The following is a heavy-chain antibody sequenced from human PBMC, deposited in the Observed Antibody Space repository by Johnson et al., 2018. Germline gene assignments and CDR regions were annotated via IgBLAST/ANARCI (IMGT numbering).Heavy chain of an antibody. D-gene: IGHD5-18*01. J-gene: IGHJ6*02. CDR1: GGSISSYS. V-gene: IGHV4-59*01. CDR3: ARVRYSYGYDYYYGMDV. CDR2: IYYSGST. Sequence: QVQLQESGPGLVKPSETLSLTCTVSGGSISSYSWSWIRQPPGKGLEWIGYIYYSGSTNYNPSLKSRVNISVDTSKNQFSLKLSSVTAADTAVYYCARVRYSYGYDYYYGMDVWGQGTTVTVSS.